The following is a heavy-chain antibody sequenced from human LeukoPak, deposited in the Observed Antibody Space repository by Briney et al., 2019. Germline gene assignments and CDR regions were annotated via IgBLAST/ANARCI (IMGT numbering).Heavy chain of an antibody. Sequence: GGSLRLSCAASGFTFNTYAMNWVRQAPGKGLEWVSTVDGSGGSPYYADSVRGRFAISRDNSENTLYLQINSLRAEDTAVYYCAKGDTGDYVDYWGQGTLVTVSS. D-gene: IGHD7-27*01. J-gene: IGHJ4*02. CDR2: VDGSGGSP. V-gene: IGHV3-23*01. CDR3: AKGDTGDYVDY. CDR1: GFTFNTYA.